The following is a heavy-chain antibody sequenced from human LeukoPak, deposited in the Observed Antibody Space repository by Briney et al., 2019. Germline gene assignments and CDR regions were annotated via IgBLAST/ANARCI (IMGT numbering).Heavy chain of an antibody. CDR3: ARAPAEIGGYYPEYFRH. CDR2: IKSDGST. J-gene: IGHJ1*01. Sequence: GGSLRLSCAASGFTFSRYWMHWVRQAPGKGLVWVSRIKSDGSTNYADSVKGRFTISRDNAKNTVSLQMNSLRAEDTGVYYCARAPAEIGGYYPEYFRHWGQGSLVTVSS. V-gene: IGHV3-74*01. D-gene: IGHD3-22*01. CDR1: GFTFSRYW.